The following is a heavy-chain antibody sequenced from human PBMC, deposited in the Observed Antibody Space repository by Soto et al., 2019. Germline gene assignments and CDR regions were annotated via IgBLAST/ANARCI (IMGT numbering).Heavy chain of an antibody. Sequence: GGSLRLSCAASGFTFSSYAMSWVRQAPGKGLEWVSAISGSGGSTYYADSVKGRFTISRDNSKNTLYLQMNSLRAEDTAVYYCAAGYSSGWYGRVAFDYWGQGTLVTVSS. J-gene: IGHJ4*02. D-gene: IGHD6-19*01. CDR3: AAGYSSGWYGRVAFDY. CDR2: ISGSGGST. CDR1: GFTFSSYA. V-gene: IGHV3-23*01.